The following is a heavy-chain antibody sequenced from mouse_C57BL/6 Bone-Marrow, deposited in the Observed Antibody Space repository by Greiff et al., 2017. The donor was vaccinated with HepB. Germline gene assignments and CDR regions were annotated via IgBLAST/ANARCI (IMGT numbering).Heavy chain of an antibody. Sequence: SGYTFTDYNMDWVKQSHGKSLEWIGDINPNNGGTIYNQKFKGKATLTVDKSSSTAYMELRSLTSEDTAVYYCARWAGSSSFDYWGQGTTLTVSS. D-gene: IGHD1-1*01. V-gene: IGHV1-18*01. CDR2: INPNNGGT. J-gene: IGHJ2*01. CDR1: GYTFTDYN. CDR3: ARWAGSSSFDY.